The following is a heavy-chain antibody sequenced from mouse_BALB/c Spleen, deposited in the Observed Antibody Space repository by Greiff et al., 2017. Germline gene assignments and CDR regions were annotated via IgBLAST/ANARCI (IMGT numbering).Heavy chain of an antibody. V-gene: IGHV5-17*02. CDR1: GFTFSSFG. Sequence: EVQLVESGGGLVQPGGSRKLSCAASGFTFSSFGMHWVRQAPEKGLEWVAYISSGSSTIYYADTVKGRFTISRDNPKNTLFLQMTSLRSEDTAMYYCARSSSHWYFDVWGAGTTVTVSS. D-gene: IGHD1-1*01. CDR2: ISSGSSTI. J-gene: IGHJ1*01. CDR3: ARSSSHWYFDV.